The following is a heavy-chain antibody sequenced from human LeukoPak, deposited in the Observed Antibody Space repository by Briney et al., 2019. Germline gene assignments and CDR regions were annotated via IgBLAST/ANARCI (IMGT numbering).Heavy chain of an antibody. CDR2: IKQDGSDK. J-gene: IGHJ4*02. CDR1: GSTFSNYW. Sequence: PGGSLRLSCAASGSTFSNYWMSWVRQAPGKGLEWVANIKQDGSDKYYVDSVKGRFTISRDNAKNSLYLQMNSLRAEDTAVYFCARDYRSSSGRSIDYWGQGTLVTVSS. V-gene: IGHV3-7*01. D-gene: IGHD6-6*01. CDR3: ARDYRSSSGRSIDY.